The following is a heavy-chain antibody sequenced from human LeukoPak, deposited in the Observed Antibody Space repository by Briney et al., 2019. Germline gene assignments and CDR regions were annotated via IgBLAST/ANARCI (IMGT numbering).Heavy chain of an antibody. Sequence: SETLSLTCTVSGGSIGSYYWSWIWQPPGKGLEWIGYIHDTGSTKYNPSLKSRVTMSIDTSKNQVSLKMRSVTAADTAVYYCARTVVTLDWYFDLWGRGTLVSVSS. V-gene: IGHV4-59*12. CDR3: ARTVVTLDWYFDL. J-gene: IGHJ2*01. D-gene: IGHD4-23*01. CDR2: IHDTGST. CDR1: GGSIGSYY.